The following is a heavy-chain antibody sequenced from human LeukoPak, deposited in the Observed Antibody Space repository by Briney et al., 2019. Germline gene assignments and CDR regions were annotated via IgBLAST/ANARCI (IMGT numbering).Heavy chain of an antibody. Sequence: SVKVSCKASGGTFSSYAISWVRQAPGQGLEWMGRIIPIFGTANHAQKFQGRVTITTDESTSTAYMELSSLRSEDTAVYYCARGYTAMAHAFDIWGQGTMVTVSS. CDR2: IIPIFGTA. J-gene: IGHJ3*02. CDR1: GGTFSSYA. CDR3: ARGYTAMAHAFDI. D-gene: IGHD5-18*01. V-gene: IGHV1-69*05.